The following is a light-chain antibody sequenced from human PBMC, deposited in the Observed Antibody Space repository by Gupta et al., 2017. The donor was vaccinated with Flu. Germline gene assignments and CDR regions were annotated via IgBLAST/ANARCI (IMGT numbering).Light chain of an antibody. Sequence: DIVMTQSPDSLAVSLGERATINCKSSQSVLYSSNNKNYLAWYQQKPGQPPKLLIYWASTRESGVPDRFSGSGSGTDFTLTISSLQAEDVAVYYCQQYDSTPYSFGQGTTLEIK. V-gene: IGKV4-1*01. CDR3: QQYDSTPYS. J-gene: IGKJ2*03. CDR2: WAS. CDR1: QSVLYSSNNKNY.